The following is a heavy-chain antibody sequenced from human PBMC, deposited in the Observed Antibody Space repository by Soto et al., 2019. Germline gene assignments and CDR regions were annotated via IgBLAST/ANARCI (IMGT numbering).Heavy chain of an antibody. V-gene: IGHV3-9*01. J-gene: IGHJ4*02. D-gene: IGHD3-22*01. Sequence: SLRLSCEAPGFTFDDYAMQWVRQAPGKGLEWVSGISWNSGLMVYADSVKGRFTISRDNAKNSLYLQMDSLRPEDTALYYCARDSRYYDSSGAFDYWGQGTLVTVSS. CDR3: ARDSRYYDSSGAFDY. CDR1: GFTFDDYA. CDR2: ISWNSGLM.